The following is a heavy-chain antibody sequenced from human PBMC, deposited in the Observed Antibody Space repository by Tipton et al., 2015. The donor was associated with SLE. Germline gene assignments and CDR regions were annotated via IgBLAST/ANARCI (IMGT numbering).Heavy chain of an antibody. CDR1: GFTFSDYY. V-gene: IGHV3-11*05. J-gene: IGHJ4*02. CDR2: ISSSSSYT. D-gene: IGHD3-9*01. Sequence: SLRLSCAASGFTFSDYYMSWIRQAPGKGLEWVSYISSSSSYTNYADSVRGRFTISRDNSKNTLYLQMNSLRAEDTAVYYCAKDEVPYDILTGYYRWGQGTLVTVSS. CDR3: AKDEVPYDILTGYYR.